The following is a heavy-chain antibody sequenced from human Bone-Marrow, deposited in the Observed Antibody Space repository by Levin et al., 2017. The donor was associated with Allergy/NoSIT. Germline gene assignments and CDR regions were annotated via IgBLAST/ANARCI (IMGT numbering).Heavy chain of an antibody. J-gene: IGHJ6*03. D-gene: IGHD6-13*01. CDR2: LYDSGRS. V-gene: IGHV4-38-2*01. Sequence: SQTLSLTCAVSGDSIHSGHYWVWIRQPPGKGLEWIGSLYDSGRSYYNPSLKSRVSMSVDTSKNQFSLRLSSVTAADTAVYYCARIPAGIYYYYLDVWGRGTTVAVSS. CDR1: GDSIHSGHY. CDR3: ARIPAGIYYYYLDV.